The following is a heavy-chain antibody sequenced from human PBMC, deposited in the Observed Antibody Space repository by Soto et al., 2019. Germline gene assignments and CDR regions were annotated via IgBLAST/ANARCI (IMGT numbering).Heavy chain of an antibody. V-gene: IGHV3-74*01. CDR3: AKDRLDTAMVPLTYYYYYGMDV. D-gene: IGHD5-18*01. CDR1: GFTFSSYW. CDR2: INSDGSST. Sequence: GGSLRLSCAASGFTFSSYWMHWVRQAPGKGLVWVSRINSDGSSTSYADSVKGRFTISRDNSKNTLYLQMNSLRAEDTAVYYCAKDRLDTAMVPLTYYYYYGMDVWGQGTTVTVSS. J-gene: IGHJ6*02.